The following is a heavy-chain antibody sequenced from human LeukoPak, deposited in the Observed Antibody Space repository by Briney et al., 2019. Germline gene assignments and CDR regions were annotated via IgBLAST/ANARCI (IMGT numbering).Heavy chain of an antibody. CDR3: AAKRGYSSGSYRQ. Sequence: ASVKVSCKASGGTFSSYAISWVRQAPGQGLEWMGGIIPIFGAANYAQKFQGRVTITADESTSTAYMELSSLRSEDTAVYYCAAKRGYSSGSYRQWGQGTLVTVSS. V-gene: IGHV1-69*13. D-gene: IGHD1-26*01. J-gene: IGHJ4*02. CDR2: IIPIFGAA. CDR1: GGTFSSYA.